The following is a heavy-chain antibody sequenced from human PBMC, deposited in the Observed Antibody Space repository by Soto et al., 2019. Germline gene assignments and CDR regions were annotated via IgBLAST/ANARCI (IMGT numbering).Heavy chain of an antibody. D-gene: IGHD6-13*01. V-gene: IGHV4-39*01. J-gene: IGHJ5*02. CDR1: GGSISSGNYS. CDR3: ARHQSHSSSYVDP. CDR2: IYYSGST. Sequence: SETLSLTCAVSGGSISSGNYSWSWIRQPPGKGLEWIGSIYYSGSTYYNPSLKSRVTISVDTSKNQFSLKLSSVTAADTAVYYCARHQSHSSSYVDPWGQGTLVTVSS.